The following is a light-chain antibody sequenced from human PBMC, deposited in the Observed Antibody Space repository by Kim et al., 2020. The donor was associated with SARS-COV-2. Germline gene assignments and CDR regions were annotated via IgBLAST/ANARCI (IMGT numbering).Light chain of an antibody. CDR2: DAS. Sequence: ASVGDRVAITCRASQSISSWLAWYQQKPRKAPKLLIYDASSLESGVPSRFSGSGSGTEFTLTISSLQPDDFATYYCQQYNTYSPTFGQGTKVDIK. CDR1: QSISSW. J-gene: IGKJ1*01. CDR3: QQYNTYSPT. V-gene: IGKV1-5*01.